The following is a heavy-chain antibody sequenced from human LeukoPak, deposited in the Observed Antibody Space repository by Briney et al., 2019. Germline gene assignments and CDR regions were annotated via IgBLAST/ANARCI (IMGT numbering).Heavy chain of an antibody. CDR1: GGSISSYY. Sequence: SETLSLTCTVSGGSISSYYWSWIRQPPRKGLEWIWYIYYSGSTNYNPSLKSRVTISVDTSKNQFSLKLSSVTAADTAVYYCARARGMATIHFDYWGQGTLVTVSS. V-gene: IGHV4-59*01. CDR2: IYYSGST. J-gene: IGHJ4*02. D-gene: IGHD5-24*01. CDR3: ARARGMATIHFDY.